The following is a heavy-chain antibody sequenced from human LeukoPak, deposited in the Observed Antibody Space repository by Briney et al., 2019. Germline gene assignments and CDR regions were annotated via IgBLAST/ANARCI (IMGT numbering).Heavy chain of an antibody. CDR2: TKQDGSEA. J-gene: IGHJ4*02. CDR3: ARERGLSY. V-gene: IGHV3-7*01. CDR1: GFTFTSHV. D-gene: IGHD3-10*01. Sequence: GGSLRLSCSASGFTFTSHVMHWVRQAPGKGLERVASTKQDGSEASSVDSVKGRFTISRDNAKNSLYLQMNSLRAEDTAVYYCARERGLSYWGQGTLVTVSS.